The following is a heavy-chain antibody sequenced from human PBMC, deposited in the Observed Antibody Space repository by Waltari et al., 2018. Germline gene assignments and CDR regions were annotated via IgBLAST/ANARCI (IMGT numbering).Heavy chain of an antibody. CDR2: LNQDGGDK. V-gene: IGHV3-7*01. Sequence: EVQLVESGGGLVQPGGSLRLSCAASGFTFSTNWMSWVGQAPGKGLEGVANLNQDGGDKDYVDSVKGRFTISRDNAKNSLYLQMNSLRAEDTAVYYCARNYDGYLGQGTLVAVSS. CDR1: GFTFSTNW. CDR3: ARNYDGY. D-gene: IGHD4-4*01. J-gene: IGHJ4*02.